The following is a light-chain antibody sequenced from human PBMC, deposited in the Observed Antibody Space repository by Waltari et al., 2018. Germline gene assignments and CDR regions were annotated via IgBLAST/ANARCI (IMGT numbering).Light chain of an antibody. V-gene: IGKV3-20*01. CDR1: QSITRNN. J-gene: IGKJ1*01. CDR3: QQYGSSPWT. Sequence: EIVLTQSPGTLSLSPGERATLSCRASQSITRNNLAWYQQIPGQVPRLLIYDASSRATGIPDRFSGSGSGTDFTLTVSRLEPADFAVYYCQQYGSSPWTFGQGTKVEIK. CDR2: DAS.